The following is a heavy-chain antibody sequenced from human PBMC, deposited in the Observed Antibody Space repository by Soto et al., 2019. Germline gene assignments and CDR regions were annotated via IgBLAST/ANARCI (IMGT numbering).Heavy chain of an antibody. J-gene: IGHJ3*02. CDR3: AREPFRIAARTAFDI. CDR1: GGSFSGYY. CDR2: INHSGST. V-gene: IGHV4-34*01. D-gene: IGHD6-6*01. Sequence: QVQLQQWGAGLLKPSETLSLTCAVYGGSFSGYYWSWIRQPPGKGLEWIGEINHSGSTNYNPSLKSRVTISVDTSNQQFSLTLSYVTAARTAVYYCAREPFRIAARTAFDIWGQGTMVTVSS.